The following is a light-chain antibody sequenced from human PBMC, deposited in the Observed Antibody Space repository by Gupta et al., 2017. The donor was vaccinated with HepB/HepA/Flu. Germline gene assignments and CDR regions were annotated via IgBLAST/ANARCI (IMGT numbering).Light chain of an antibody. V-gene: IGKV1-39*01. J-gene: IGKJ1*01. CDR3: RQTYSLPPS. CDR2: GAS. Sequence: DIQMTQSPSSLSASVGDRVTISCRASQSINRCLIWFQQRPGRAPNLLIHGASTLQSGVPSRFTGSGSGSDFTLTIIRLQPEDFATCYCRQTYSLPPSFGQGTKVEIK. CDR1: QSINRC.